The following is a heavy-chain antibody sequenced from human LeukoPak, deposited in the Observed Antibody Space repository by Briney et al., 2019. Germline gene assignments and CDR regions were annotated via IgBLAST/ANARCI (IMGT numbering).Heavy chain of an antibody. V-gene: IGHV1-24*01. J-gene: IGHJ4*02. D-gene: IGHD2-15*01. CDR1: GYTLPELS. CDR3: ATGPQPTLLAYY. CDR2: FDPEDGET. Sequence: ASVKVSCKVSGYTLPELSMHWVRQAPGKGLEWMGGFDPEDGETIYAQKFQGRVTMTEDTSTDTAYMELSSVRSEDTAVYYCATGPQPTLLAYYWGQGTLVTVSS.